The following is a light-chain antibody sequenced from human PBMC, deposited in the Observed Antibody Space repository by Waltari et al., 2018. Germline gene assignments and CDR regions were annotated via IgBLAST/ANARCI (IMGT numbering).Light chain of an antibody. Sequence: SYELTQPLSVSVALGQTARITCGGHNIGRKDVHWYQQKPGQAPVLVNRPSGIRERFSRSNSGNTATLTISRAQAGDEADYYCQVYDSNTWVFGGGTKLTVL. CDR3: QVYDSNTWV. CDR1: NIGRKD. V-gene: IGLV3-9*01. J-gene: IGLJ3*02.